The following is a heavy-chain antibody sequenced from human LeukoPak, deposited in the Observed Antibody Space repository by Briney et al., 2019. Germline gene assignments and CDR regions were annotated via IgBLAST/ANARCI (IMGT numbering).Heavy chain of an antibody. CDR3: AKYYQRAVALTWSY. J-gene: IGHJ4*02. D-gene: IGHD6-19*01. Sequence: GGSLRLSCAASGFTFSSYAMSWVRQAPGKGLEWVSGIICNGGSTYYTDSVKGRFTIPRDDAKNALYLLMNSLRAEEKAVYYCAKYYQRAVALTWSYWGQGTLVTVSS. CDR1: GFTFSSYA. CDR2: IICNGGST. V-gene: IGHV3-23*01.